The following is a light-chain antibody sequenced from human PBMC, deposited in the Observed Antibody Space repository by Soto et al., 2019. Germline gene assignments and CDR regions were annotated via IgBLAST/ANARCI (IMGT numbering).Light chain of an antibody. CDR2: DNN. Sequence: QSVLTQPPSASGAPGQRVTSSCTGSGSNIGAGYDVHWYQQLPGTAPKVLIYDNNNRPSGVPDRFSGSKSGNSASLAITALQAEDEADYYCHSYDVSLSGSVFGGGTKLTVL. J-gene: IGLJ2*01. CDR3: HSYDVSLSGSV. CDR1: GSNIGAGYD. V-gene: IGLV1-40*01.